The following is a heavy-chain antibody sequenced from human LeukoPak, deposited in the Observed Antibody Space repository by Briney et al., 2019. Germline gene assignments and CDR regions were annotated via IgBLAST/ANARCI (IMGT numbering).Heavy chain of an antibody. CDR2: INPSGGST. CDR1: GYIFTNYY. CDR3: ARQLGGSGSY. J-gene: IGHJ4*02. V-gene: IGHV1-46*01. D-gene: IGHD3-10*01. Sequence: GASVKVSCKASGYIFTNYYMHWVRQAPGQGLEWMGIINPSGGSTSYAQKFQGRVTMTRDTSTSTVYMELSSLRAEDTAVYYCARQLGGSGSYWGQGTLVTVSS.